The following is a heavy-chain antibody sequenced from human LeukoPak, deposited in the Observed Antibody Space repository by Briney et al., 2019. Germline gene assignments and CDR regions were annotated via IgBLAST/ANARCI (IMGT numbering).Heavy chain of an antibody. D-gene: IGHD2-2*01. V-gene: IGHV3-21*01. CDR2: ISSSSSYK. Sequence: GGSLRLSCAASGFTFSSYSMNWVRQAPGKGLEWVATISSSSSYKYYADSVKGRFTISRDNAKNSLYLQMNSLRAEDTAVYYWAGDKGPGDNVVVQAATLFDYWGQGTLVTVSS. CDR3: AGDKGPGDNVVVQAATLFDY. J-gene: IGHJ4*02. CDR1: GFTFSSYS.